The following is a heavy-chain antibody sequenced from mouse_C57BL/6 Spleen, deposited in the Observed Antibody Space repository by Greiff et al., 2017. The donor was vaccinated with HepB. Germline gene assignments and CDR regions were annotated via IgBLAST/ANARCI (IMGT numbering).Heavy chain of an antibody. J-gene: IGHJ2*01. V-gene: IGHV1-55*01. D-gene: IGHD2-1*01. Sequence: VQLQQSGAELVKPGASVKMSCKASGYTFTSYWITWVKQRPGQGLEWIGDIYPGSGSTNYNEKFKSKATLTVDTSSSTAYMQLSSLTSEDSAVYYWARSYYGNYYFDYWGQGTTLTVSS. CDR1: GYTFTSYW. CDR2: IYPGSGST. CDR3: ARSYYGNYYFDY.